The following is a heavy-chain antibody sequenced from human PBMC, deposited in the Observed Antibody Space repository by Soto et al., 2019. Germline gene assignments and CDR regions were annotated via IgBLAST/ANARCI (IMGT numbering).Heavy chain of an antibody. D-gene: IGHD2-2*01. CDR1: GGSISSGDYY. Sequence: TLSLTCTVSGGSISSGDYYWSWIRQPPGKGLEWIGYIYYSGSTYYNPSLKSRVTISVDTSKNHFSLELSSVTAADTAIYYCRSSTSCYDESCVDVWGQGTMVTVSS. CDR2: IYYSGST. J-gene: IGHJ6*02. CDR3: RSSTSCYDESCVDV. V-gene: IGHV4-30-4*01.